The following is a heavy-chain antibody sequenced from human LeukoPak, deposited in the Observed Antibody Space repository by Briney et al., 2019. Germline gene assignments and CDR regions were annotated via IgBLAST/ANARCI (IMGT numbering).Heavy chain of an antibody. D-gene: IGHD5-12*01. Sequence: EASVKVSCKASGYTFTSYYMHWVRQAPGQGLEWMGIINPSGGSTSYAQKLQSRVTMTTDTSTSTAYMELRSLRSDDTAVYYCARTSHYVDIAATIPYGIYYFDYWGQGTLVTVSS. CDR2: INPSGGST. CDR1: GYTFTSYY. V-gene: IGHV1-46*01. J-gene: IGHJ4*02. CDR3: ARTSHYVDIAATIPYGIYYFDY.